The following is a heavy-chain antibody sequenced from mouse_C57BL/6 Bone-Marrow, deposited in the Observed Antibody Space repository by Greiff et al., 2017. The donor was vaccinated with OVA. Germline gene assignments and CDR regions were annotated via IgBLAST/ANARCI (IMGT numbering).Heavy chain of an antibody. CDR2: IWTGGGT. J-gene: IGHJ4*01. D-gene: IGHD1-1*01. V-gene: IGHV2-9-1*01. CDR1: GFSLTSYA. CDR3: AGKYYDSSYDAMDY. Sequence: VLLVESGPGLVAPSQSLSITCTVSGFSLTSYAISWVRQPPGKGLEWLGVIWTGGGTNYNSALKSRLSTSKDNSKSQVFLKMNSLQTDDTARDYCAGKYYDSSYDAMDYWGQGTSVTVSS.